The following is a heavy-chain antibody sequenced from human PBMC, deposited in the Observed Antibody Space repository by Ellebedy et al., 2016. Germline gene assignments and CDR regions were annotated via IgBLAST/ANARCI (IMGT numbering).Heavy chain of an antibody. D-gene: IGHD3-10*01. V-gene: IGHV3-15*01. CDR1: GFTFSNAW. J-gene: IGHJ4*02. Sequence: GGSLRLSCAASGFTFSNAWMSWVRQAPGKGLEWVGRIKSKTDGGPTDYAAPVKGRFTISRDDSKNTLYLQMNSLKTEDTAVYYCTTRGTYYYGSGYLDYWGQGTLVTVSS. CDR2: IKSKTDGGPT. CDR3: TTRGTYYYGSGYLDY.